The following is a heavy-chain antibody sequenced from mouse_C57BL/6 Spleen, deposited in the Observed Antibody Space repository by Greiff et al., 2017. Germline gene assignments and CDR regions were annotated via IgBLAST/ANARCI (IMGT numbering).Heavy chain of an antibody. CDR2: IDPENGDT. CDR3: TTRPYYYGSRYFDV. Sequence: VQLQQSGAELVRPGASVKLSCTASGFNIKDDYMHWVKQRPEKGLEWIGWIDPENGDTEYASKFQGKATITADISSNTAYLQLSSLTSEDTAVYYCTTRPYYYGSRYFDVWGTGTTVTVSS. CDR1: GFNIKDDY. D-gene: IGHD1-1*01. J-gene: IGHJ1*03. V-gene: IGHV14-4*01.